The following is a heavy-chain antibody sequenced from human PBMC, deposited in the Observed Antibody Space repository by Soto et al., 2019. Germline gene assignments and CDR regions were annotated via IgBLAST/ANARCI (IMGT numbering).Heavy chain of an antibody. CDR3: VRGWSDY. V-gene: IGHV3-74*01. J-gene: IGHJ4*02. Sequence: GGSLRLSCVASGFTLSSYWMHWVRQVSGKGPVWVSRINYDGSAISYADSVKGRFTISRDNAKNTLYLQMNSLRAEDTAIYYCVRGWSDYWGQGTLVTVSS. CDR1: GFTLSSYW. D-gene: IGHD6-19*01. CDR2: INYDGSAI.